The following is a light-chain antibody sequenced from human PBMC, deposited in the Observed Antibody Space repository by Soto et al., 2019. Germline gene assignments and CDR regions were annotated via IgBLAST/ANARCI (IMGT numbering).Light chain of an antibody. CDR1: QSINNL. V-gene: IGKV1-5*03. J-gene: IGKJ4*02. Sequence: DIQMTQSPSTLSASVGERVTITCRASQSINNLLAWYQQKPGKAPKLLIYKASNLESGVPSRFSGNVSGTEFTLTISSLQPDDFATYYCQQYTSYSPFGGGTKVEIK. CDR2: KAS. CDR3: QQYTSYSP.